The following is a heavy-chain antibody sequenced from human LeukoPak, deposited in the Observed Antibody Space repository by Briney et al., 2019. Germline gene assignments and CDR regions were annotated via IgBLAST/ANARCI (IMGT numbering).Heavy chain of an antibody. J-gene: IGHJ4*02. CDR3: AREDSSGLDY. V-gene: IGHV3-48*03. CDR1: GFTFSSYA. CDR2: SSSGSTI. Sequence: GGSLRLSCAASGFTFSSYAMNWVRQAPGKGLEWVSSSSGSTIYYADSVKGRFTISRDNAKNSLYPQMNSLRAEDTAIYYCAREDSSGLDYWGQGTLVTVSS. D-gene: IGHD6-19*01.